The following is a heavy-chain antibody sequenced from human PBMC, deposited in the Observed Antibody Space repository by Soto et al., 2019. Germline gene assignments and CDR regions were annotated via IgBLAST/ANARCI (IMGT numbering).Heavy chain of an antibody. CDR2: ISGSGGST. Sequence: GGSLRLSCAASGFTFSSYWMHWVRQAPGKGLEWVSAISGSGGSTYYADSVKGRFTISRDNSKNTLYLQMNSLRAEDTAVYYCAKSLPEYQLLDAFDIWGQGTMVTVSS. CDR1: GFTFSSYW. J-gene: IGHJ3*02. CDR3: AKSLPEYQLLDAFDI. D-gene: IGHD2-2*01. V-gene: IGHV3-23*01.